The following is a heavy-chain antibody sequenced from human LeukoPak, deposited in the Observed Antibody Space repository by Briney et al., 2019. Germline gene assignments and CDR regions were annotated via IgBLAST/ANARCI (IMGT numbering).Heavy chain of an antibody. V-gene: IGHV1-69*04. CDR2: IIPILGIA. D-gene: IGHD4-23*01. J-gene: IGHJ4*02. Sequence: ASVKVSCKASGGTFSSYAISWVRQAPGQGLEWMGRIIPILGIANYAQKFQGRVTITADKSTSTAYMELSSLRSEDTAVYYCARPTIGGPFDYWGQGTLVTVSS. CDR3: ARPTIGGPFDY. CDR1: GGTFSSYA.